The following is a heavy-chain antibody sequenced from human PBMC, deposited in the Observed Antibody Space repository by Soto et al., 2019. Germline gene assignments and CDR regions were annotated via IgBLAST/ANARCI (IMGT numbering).Heavy chain of an antibody. J-gene: IGHJ5*02. V-gene: IGHV4-31*03. CDR2: IYYNGTT. CDR1: GGAIRSGYFY. CDR3: AREDWADTAQFDT. D-gene: IGHD5-18*01. Sequence: SEALSLTCTVSGGAIRSGYFYWSWIRQHPGKGLEWIGYIYYNGTTYYNPSLKSRVSISVDTSENRFSLKLSSMTAADTAVYYCAREDWADTAQFDTWGQVTSVTVS.